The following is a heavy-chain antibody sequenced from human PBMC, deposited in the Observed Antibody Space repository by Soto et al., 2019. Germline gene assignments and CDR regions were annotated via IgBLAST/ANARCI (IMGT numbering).Heavy chain of an antibody. V-gene: IGHV3-30*18. D-gene: IGHD6-19*01. CDR1: GFTFSDYA. CDR2: VSHDGRNT. Sequence: VQLVESGGGVVQPGRSLRLSCGASGFTFSDYAMHWVRQAPGKGLDWVAVVSHDGRNTHYADSVKGRFTIYRDSSKNTVSLEMTSLRAEDTAVYYCAKGGRQWLVTSDFNYWGQGALVTVSS. CDR3: AKGGRQWLVTSDFNY. J-gene: IGHJ4*02.